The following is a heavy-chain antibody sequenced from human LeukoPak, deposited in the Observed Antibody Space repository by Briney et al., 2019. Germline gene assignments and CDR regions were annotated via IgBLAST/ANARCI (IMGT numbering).Heavy chain of an antibody. D-gene: IGHD6-13*01. V-gene: IGHV3-7*01. J-gene: IGHJ4*02. Sequence: GGSLRLSCVASGFSFNTYWMSWVRQAPGKGLEWVANIKQDGSEQYYVDSVKGRFTISRDNAKNSVYLQMNNLKVEDTAVYYCVRSQRGRAAAGLDHWGQGALVIVSS. CDR2: IKQDGSEQ. CDR1: GFSFNTYW. CDR3: VRSQRGRAAAGLDH.